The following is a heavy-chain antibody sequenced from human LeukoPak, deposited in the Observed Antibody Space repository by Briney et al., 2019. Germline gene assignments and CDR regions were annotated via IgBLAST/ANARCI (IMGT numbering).Heavy chain of an antibody. CDR2: VYYSGIT. Sequence: PSETLSLTCTVPGGSTSSPRYYWGWIRQPPGKGLEWIGSVYYSGITYYNPSLNSRVTIPVDTSKDQFSLKLNSVTDADTAVYYCARVLRVAAMPHYFDYWGQGTLVTVSS. V-gene: IGHV4-39*07. CDR1: GGSTSSPRYY. CDR3: ARVLRVAAMPHYFDY. J-gene: IGHJ4*02. D-gene: IGHD2-2*01.